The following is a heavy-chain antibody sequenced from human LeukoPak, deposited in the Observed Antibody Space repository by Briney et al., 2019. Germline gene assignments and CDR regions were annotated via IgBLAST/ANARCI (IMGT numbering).Heavy chain of an antibody. D-gene: IGHD5-12*01. CDR2: ISSSSSYI. V-gene: IGHV3-21*01. J-gene: IGHJ3*02. CDR3: ARVGYSGYVRDAFDI. CDR1: GFTFSSYE. Sequence: GGSLRLSCAASGFTFSSYEINWVRQAPGKGLEWVSSISSSSSYIYYADSVKGRFTISRDNAKNSLYLQMNSLRAEDTAVYYCARVGYSGYVRDAFDIWGQGTMVTVSS.